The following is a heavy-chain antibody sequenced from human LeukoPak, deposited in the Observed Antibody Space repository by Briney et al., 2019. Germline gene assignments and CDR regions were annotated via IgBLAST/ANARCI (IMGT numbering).Heavy chain of an antibody. CDR2: IKQDGSEK. J-gene: IGHJ4*02. V-gene: IGHV3-7*03. D-gene: IGHD3-22*01. CDR1: GFTFSSYR. Sequence: PGGSLRLSCAASGFTFSSYRMSWVRQAPGKGLEWVANIKQDGSEKYYVDSVKGRFTISRDNAKNSLYLQMNSLRAEDTAVYYCARPISTYYYDSSGYYHSYYFDYWGQGTLVTVSS. CDR3: ARPISTYYYDSSGYYHSYYFDY.